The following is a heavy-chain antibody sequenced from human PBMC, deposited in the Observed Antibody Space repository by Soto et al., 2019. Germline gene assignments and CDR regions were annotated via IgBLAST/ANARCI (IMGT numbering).Heavy chain of an antibody. Sequence: QVQLHESGPGLVKPSETLSLTCTVSGGSINNYYWSWIRQPPGKGLEFVGYIYYAGSTTYNPSLKSRVTISVDTSKTQFSLQLRSVTAADTAVYYCARLGGYYQTLDSWGQGTRLTVSS. CDR1: GGSINNYY. J-gene: IGHJ4*02. V-gene: IGHV4-59*08. D-gene: IGHD3-22*01. CDR3: ARLGGYYQTLDS. CDR2: IYYAGST.